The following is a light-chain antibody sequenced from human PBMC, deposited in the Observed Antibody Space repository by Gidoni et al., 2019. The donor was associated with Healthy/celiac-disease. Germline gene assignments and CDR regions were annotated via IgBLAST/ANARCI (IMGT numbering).Light chain of an antibody. CDR1: QSVSSSY. J-gene: IGKJ5*01. CDR2: GAS. V-gene: IGKV3-20*01. Sequence: ELVLTQSPGTLSLSPGERATLSCSASQSVSSSYLAWYQQKPGQAPRLLIDGASSRATGIPDRFSGSGSGTDCTLTISRLEPEDFAVYYCQQYGSSPSTFGQGTRLEIK. CDR3: QQYGSSPST.